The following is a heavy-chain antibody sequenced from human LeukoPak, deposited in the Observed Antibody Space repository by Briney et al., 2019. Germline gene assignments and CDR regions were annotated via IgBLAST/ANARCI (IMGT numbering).Heavy chain of an antibody. Sequence: GGSLRLSCAASGFTFSSYAMSWVRQAPGKGLEWVSAIVGSGVSTFYADSVKGRFTISRDNSQNTLYLQMNSLRAEDTAVYFCAKGASTVTYAFDIWGQGTMVTVSS. CDR2: IVGSGVST. D-gene: IGHD4-17*01. J-gene: IGHJ3*02. V-gene: IGHV3-23*01. CDR3: AKGASTVTYAFDI. CDR1: GFTFSSYA.